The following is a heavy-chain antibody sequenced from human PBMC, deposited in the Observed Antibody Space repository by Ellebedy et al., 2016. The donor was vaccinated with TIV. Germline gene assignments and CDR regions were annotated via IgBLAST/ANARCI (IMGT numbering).Heavy chain of an antibody. CDR1: GFTFSRHD. D-gene: IGHD3-16*01. J-gene: IGHJ6*02. V-gene: IGHV3-13*01. Sequence: GESLKISCAASGFTFSRHDMHWVRQSTRKGLEWVASIDNAGDTYYPGSVKGRLTISRENAKNSLYLQMNSLRVEDTAVYYCTRFEIISGGGYGMDVWGQGTTVTVSS. CDR2: IDNAGDT. CDR3: TRFEIISGGGYGMDV.